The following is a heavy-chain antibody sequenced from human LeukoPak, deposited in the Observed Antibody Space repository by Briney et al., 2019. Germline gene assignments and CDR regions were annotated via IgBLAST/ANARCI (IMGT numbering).Heavy chain of an antibody. J-gene: IGHJ4*02. Sequence: PSETLSLTCAVSGGSFSGYYWSWIRQPPGKGLEWIGEINHSGSTNYNPSLKSRVTISVDTSKNQFSLKLSSVTAADTAVYYCARATRDTYLFRDYWGQGTLVTVSS. CDR1: GGSFSGYY. D-gene: IGHD3-16*02. V-gene: IGHV4-34*01. CDR3: ARATRDTYLFRDY. CDR2: INHSGST.